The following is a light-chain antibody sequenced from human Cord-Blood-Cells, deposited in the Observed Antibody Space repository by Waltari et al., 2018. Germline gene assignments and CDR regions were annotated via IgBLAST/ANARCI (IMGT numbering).Light chain of an antibody. J-gene: IGKJ4*01. Sequence: IQMTQSTSSLSASVGDHVHLTCRASQSISSYLNWYQQKPGKAPKLLIYAASSLQSGVPSRFSGSGSGTDFTLTISSLQPEDFATHYCQQSYSTPRTFGEGTKVEIK. CDR1: QSISSY. CDR3: QQSYSTPRT. V-gene: IGKV1-39*01. CDR2: AAS.